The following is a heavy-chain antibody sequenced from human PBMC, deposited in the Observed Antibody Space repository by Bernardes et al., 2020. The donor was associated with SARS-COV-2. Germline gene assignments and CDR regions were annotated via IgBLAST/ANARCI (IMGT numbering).Heavy chain of an antibody. CDR2: ISGSGSTI. Sequence: SLRLSFVVSGFTFSRHSMNWVRQAPGKGLEWLAYISGSGSTIHYADSVKGRLTISRDNAKNSLYLQMNSLRVEDTAVYYCARDYYGDYILDYWGQGTLVTVSS. J-gene: IGHJ4*02. CDR3: ARDYYGDYILDY. V-gene: IGHV3-48*04. D-gene: IGHD4-17*01. CDR1: GFTFSRHS.